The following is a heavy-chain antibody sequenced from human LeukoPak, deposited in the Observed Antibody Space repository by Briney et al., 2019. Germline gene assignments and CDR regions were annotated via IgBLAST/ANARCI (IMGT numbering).Heavy chain of an antibody. Sequence: SETLSLTCTVSGGSISNYYWSWIRQPPGKELEWIGYIYYIGSTNYNPSLKSRVTISADRFKNQLSLKLSSVTAADTAVYFCARDVLAAAGTYDYWGQGTLVTVSS. V-gene: IGHV4-59*01. CDR1: GGSISNYY. CDR2: IYYIGST. J-gene: IGHJ4*02. CDR3: ARDVLAAAGTYDY. D-gene: IGHD6-13*01.